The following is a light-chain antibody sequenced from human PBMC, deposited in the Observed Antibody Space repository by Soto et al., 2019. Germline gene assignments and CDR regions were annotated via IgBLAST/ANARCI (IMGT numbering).Light chain of an antibody. CDR1: QSVRSY. CDR3: QQYNSYSA. CDR2: DAS. J-gene: IGKJ1*01. V-gene: IGKV1-5*01. Sequence: DIQMTQSPSSLSAYESERVTITCRASQSVRSYLNWYQQKPGKAPKLLIYDASTLESGVPSRFSGRGSGTEFTLTISSLQPDDFATYYCQQYNSYSAFGQGTKVDIK.